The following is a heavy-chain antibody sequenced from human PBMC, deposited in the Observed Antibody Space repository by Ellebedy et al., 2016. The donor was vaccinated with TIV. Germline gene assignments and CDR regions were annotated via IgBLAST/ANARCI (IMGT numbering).Heavy chain of an antibody. CDR3: ARGDGSGGWHFLDY. J-gene: IGHJ4*02. CDR2: IDPSGGPT. CDR1: GYTFTSYY. Sequence: AASVKVSCKASGYTFTSYYIHWVRQAPGQGLEWMGIIDPSGGPTNYAQKLEGRVTLTSDTSTSTVYMELSSLRSEDTAVYYCARGDGSGGWHFLDYWGQGALVIVSS. D-gene: IGHD6-19*01. V-gene: IGHV1-46*04.